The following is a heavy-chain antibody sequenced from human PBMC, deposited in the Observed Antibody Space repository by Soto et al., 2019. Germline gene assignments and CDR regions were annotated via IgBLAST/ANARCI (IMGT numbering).Heavy chain of an antibody. V-gene: IGHV1-3*01. CDR2: INAGNGNT. Sequence: QVQLVQSGAEVKKPGASVKVSCKASGYTFTSYAMHWVRQAPGQRLEWMGWINAGNGNTKYSQKFQGRVTITRDTAASTAYMELSSLRSEDTAVYYCARVTGYYAPDYWGQGTLVTVSS. J-gene: IGHJ4*02. CDR1: GYTFTSYA. CDR3: ARVTGYYAPDY. D-gene: IGHD3-9*01.